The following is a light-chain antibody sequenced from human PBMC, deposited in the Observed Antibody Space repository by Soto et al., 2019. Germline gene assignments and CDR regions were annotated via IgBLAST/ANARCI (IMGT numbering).Light chain of an antibody. Sequence: DIVMTQSPLSLPVTPAEPASISCRFSQSLLHSNGYNYLDWYLQKPGQSPQLLIYLGSNRASGVPDRFSGSGSGTDFTLKISRVEAEDVGVYYCMQALQTPLTFGGGTKVEIK. CDR3: MQALQTPLT. CDR1: QSLLHSNGYNY. J-gene: IGKJ4*01. CDR2: LGS. V-gene: IGKV2-28*01.